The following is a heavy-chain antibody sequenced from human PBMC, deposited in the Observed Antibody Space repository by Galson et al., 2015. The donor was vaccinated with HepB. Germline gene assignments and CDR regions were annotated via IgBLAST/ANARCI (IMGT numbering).Heavy chain of an antibody. CDR3: TKVHAVACDAVDV. V-gene: IGHV3-23*01. J-gene: IGHJ3*01. CDR2: ISAGDGGT. CDR1: GFTFSSYA. Sequence: SLRLSCAASGFTFSSYAMSWVRQAPGKGLQWVSGISAGDGGTYYEDSVKGRFTISRDNSKKTLYLQMNSLRAGHTTVYSCTKVHAVACDAVDVWGKGTMVTVS. D-gene: IGHD6-19*01.